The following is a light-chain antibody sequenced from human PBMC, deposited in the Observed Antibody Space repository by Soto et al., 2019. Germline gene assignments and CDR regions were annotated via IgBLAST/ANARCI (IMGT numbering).Light chain of an antibody. CDR2: SAS. V-gene: IGKV3-20*01. CDR3: QRYGGSPPVT. J-gene: IGKJ4*01. Sequence: EVVLTQSPGTLSLSPGERATLSCRASQSFSSNNLAWYQHKAGQPPKLIVYSASRRATGVPDRFSGSGSGTDFTLTISRLAPEDCALYYCQRYGGSPPVTFGGGTKVDIK. CDR1: QSFSSNN.